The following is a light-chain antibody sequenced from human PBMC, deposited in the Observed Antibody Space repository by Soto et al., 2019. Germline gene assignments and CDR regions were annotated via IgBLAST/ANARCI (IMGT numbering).Light chain of an antibody. V-gene: IGLV2-14*03. Sequence: QSALTQPASVSGSAGQSITISCSGTMRDVGAYNLVSWYQQHPGTAPKLLLYHDNQRPSGVPDRFSGSKSGTSASLVIGGLRAEDEADYYCASWDDNLRGYVFGTATKVTVL. CDR2: HDN. CDR3: ASWDDNLRGYV. CDR1: MRDVGAYNL. J-gene: IGLJ1*01.